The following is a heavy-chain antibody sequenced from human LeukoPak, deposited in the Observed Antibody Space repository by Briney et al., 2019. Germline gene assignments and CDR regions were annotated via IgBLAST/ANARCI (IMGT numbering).Heavy chain of an antibody. V-gene: IGHV3-23*01. CDR1: GFTFSSYA. CDR3: AKVAYGGGSWGAFDI. Sequence: GGSLRLSCAASGFTFSSYAMSWVRQAPGKGLEWVSAISGSGGSTYYADSVKGRFTISRDNSKNTLYLQMNSRRAEDTAVYYVAKVAYGGGSWGAFDIWGQGTMVTVSS. D-gene: IGHD2-15*01. J-gene: IGHJ3*02. CDR2: ISGSGGST.